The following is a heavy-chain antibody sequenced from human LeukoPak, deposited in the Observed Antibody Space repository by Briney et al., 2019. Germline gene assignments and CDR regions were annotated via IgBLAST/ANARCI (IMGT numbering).Heavy chain of an antibody. D-gene: IGHD6-13*01. V-gene: IGHV3-21*01. CDR1: GFTFSSYS. CDR3: ARKSVKGTAAAGKGGFDY. CDR2: ISSSSSYI. J-gene: IGHJ4*02. Sequence: GGSLRLSCAASGFTFSSYSMNWVRQAPGKGLEWVSSISSSSSYIYYADSVKGRFTISRDNAKNSLYLQMNSLRAEDTAVYYCARKSVKGTAAAGKGGFDYWGQGTLVTVSS.